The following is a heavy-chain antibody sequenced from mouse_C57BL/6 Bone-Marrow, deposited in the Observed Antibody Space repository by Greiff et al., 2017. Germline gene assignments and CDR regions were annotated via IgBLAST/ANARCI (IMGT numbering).Heavy chain of an antibody. Sequence: QVQLQQPGAELVKPGASVKLSCKASGYTFTSYWMHWVKQRPGRGLEWIGRIDPNSGGTKYNEKFKSKATLTVDKPSSTAYMQLSSLTSEDSAVXYCARHYYGSNYEGYFDYWGQGTTLTVSS. CDR1: GYTFTSYW. V-gene: IGHV1-72*01. CDR2: IDPNSGGT. J-gene: IGHJ2*01. CDR3: ARHYYGSNYEGYFDY. D-gene: IGHD1-1*01.